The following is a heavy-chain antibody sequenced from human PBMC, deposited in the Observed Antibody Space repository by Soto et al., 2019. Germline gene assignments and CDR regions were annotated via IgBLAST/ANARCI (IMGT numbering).Heavy chain of an antibody. J-gene: IGHJ5*02. V-gene: IGHV3-48*03. CDR1: GFLFRNYE. CDR2: ISTTGGHV. CDR3: VSQPHWGRPFYS. D-gene: IGHD7-27*01. Sequence: EVRLVESGGDLVKSGGSLRLSCVGSGFLFRNYEMNWVRQAPGKGLEWLAHISTTGGHVSESDSVKGRFIISRDNTKHTLYLQMNSLRTEDTSVYYCVSQPHWGRPFYSWGQGTLVNVSS.